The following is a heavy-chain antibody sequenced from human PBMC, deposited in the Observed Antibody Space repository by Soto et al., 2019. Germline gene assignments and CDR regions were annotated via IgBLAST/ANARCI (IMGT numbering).Heavy chain of an antibody. V-gene: IGHV5-51*01. CDR2: IFPSDSDT. CDR3: ARKDKSGYFNWFDP. J-gene: IGHJ5*02. Sequence: GESLKISCRTSGYRFTSYWIAWVRQMPGRGLEWMGIIFPSDSDTRYSPSFQGQVTISADRSTSTVFLQWASLKASDTAVYFCARKDKSGYFNWFDPWGQGTLVTVSS. D-gene: IGHD3-22*01. CDR1: GYRFTSYW.